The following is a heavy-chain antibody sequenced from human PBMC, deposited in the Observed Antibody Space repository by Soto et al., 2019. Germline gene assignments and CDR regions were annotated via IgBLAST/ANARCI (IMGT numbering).Heavy chain of an antibody. D-gene: IGHD3-10*01. CDR2: IMWNDDN. J-gene: IGHJ3*02. CDR3: AHYLSGYYYVSRSSCAFDI. V-gene: IGHV2-5*01. CDR1: GFSLSSRGVG. Sequence: SGPTLVNPTQTLTLTCTFSGFSLSSRGVGVGWVRQPPGKSLEWLALIMWNDDNHYSPSLKSRLTITKDTSKHQVVLTMTNMDPVDTATFYRAHYLSGYYYVSRSSCAFDIWGQGTMVTVSS.